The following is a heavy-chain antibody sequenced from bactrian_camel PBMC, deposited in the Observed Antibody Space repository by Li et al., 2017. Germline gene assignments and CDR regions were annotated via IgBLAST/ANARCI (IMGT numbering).Heavy chain of an antibody. Sequence: HVQLVESGGGSVQAGGSLRLSCVASEYRGCTGWLRQRPGKEREGVAAIDSDGTPTYTDSVKGRFTISEDNAKATLYLQMNNLTPEDTAMYYCGAAPLPCVSGSWAVLHDFGSWGQGTQVTVS. CDR1: EYRGC. CDR2: IDSDGTP. D-gene: IGHD3*01. J-gene: IGHJ6*01. CDR3: GAAPLPCVSGSWAVLHDFGS. V-gene: IGHV3S53*01.